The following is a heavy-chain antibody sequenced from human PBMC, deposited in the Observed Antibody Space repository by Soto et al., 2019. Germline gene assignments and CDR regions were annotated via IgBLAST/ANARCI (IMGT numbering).Heavy chain of an antibody. CDR2: IKEDGSEK. CDR1: GFTFSMYW. CDR3: ASAGATLFTMVRGALGY. Sequence: PGVSLRISGAASGFTFSMYWMSWVRQAPGKGLEWVATIKEDGSEKYYADSVRGRFTISRDNAKSSLYLQMNTLRAEDTAVYYCASAGATLFTMVRGALGYWGQGTLVTVSS. V-gene: IGHV3-7*03. J-gene: IGHJ4*02. D-gene: IGHD3-10*01.